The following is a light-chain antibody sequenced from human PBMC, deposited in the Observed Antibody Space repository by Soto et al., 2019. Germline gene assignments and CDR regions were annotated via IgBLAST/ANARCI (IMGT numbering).Light chain of an antibody. J-gene: IGKJ4*01. Sequence: DIVMTQSPDSLAVSLGERATINCKSSQSVLYSSNNKNYLAWYQQKPGQPPKLLIYWASTRESGVPDRFSGSGSGTDVTLSSSSLQAEDLAVYYGQQAYCTPLTFGRGTKVVIK. CDR1: QSVLYSSNNKNY. CDR2: WAS. CDR3: QQAYCTPLT. V-gene: IGKV4-1*01.